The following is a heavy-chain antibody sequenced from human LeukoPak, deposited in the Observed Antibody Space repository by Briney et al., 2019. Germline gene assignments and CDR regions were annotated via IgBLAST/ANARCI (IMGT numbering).Heavy chain of an antibody. J-gene: IGHJ4*02. V-gene: IGHV1-2*02. CDR3: ASGYSSRRNGDRTRY. D-gene: IGHD6-13*01. CDR2: INPNSGGT. Sequence: GASVKVSCKASGYTFTGYYMHWVRQAPGQGLEWVGWINPNSGGTNYAQKFQGRVTMTRDTSISTAYMELSRLRSDDTAVYYCASGYSSRRNGDRTRYWGQGTLVTVSS. CDR1: GYTFTGYY.